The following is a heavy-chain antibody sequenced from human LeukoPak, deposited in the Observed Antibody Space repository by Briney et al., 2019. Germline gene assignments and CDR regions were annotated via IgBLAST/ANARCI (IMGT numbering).Heavy chain of an antibody. CDR1: GFTVSSNY. J-gene: IGHJ3*02. D-gene: IGHD6-19*01. CDR2: IYSGGST. Sequence: GGSLRLSCAASGFTVSSNYMSWVRQAPGKGLEWVSVIYSGGSTYYADSVKGRFTISRDNSKNTLYLQMNSLRAEDTAVYYCARGVGGWYPYAFDIWGQGTMVTVS. CDR3: ARGVGGWYPYAFDI. V-gene: IGHV3-53*01.